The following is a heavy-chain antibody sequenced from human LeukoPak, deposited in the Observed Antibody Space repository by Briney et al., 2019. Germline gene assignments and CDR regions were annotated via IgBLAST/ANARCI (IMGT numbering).Heavy chain of an antibody. CDR1: GFTFTTYT. V-gene: IGHV3-23*01. J-gene: IGHJ4*02. CDR3: ATDSSSWNIFDY. Sequence: GGSLRLSCAASGFTFTTYTMTWVRQAPGRGLEWISSISGSGYSTYYADSVKGRFTISRDNSKNTLHLQMNNLRAEDTAAYYCATDSSSWNIFDYWGQGTLVTVSS. CDR2: ISGSGYST. D-gene: IGHD6-13*01.